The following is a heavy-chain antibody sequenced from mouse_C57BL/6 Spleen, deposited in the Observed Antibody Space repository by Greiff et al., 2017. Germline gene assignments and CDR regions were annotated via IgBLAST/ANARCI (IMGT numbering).Heavy chain of an antibody. CDR3: ARSGKLRPHFDY. CDR1: GYTFTGYW. J-gene: IGHJ2*01. D-gene: IGHD3-2*02. CDR2: ILPGSGCT. V-gene: IGHV1-9*01. Sequence: QVQLQQSGAELMKPGASVKLSCKATGYTFTGYWIEWVKQRPGHGLEWIGEILPGSGCTNYNEKLKGKATFTADTSSNTAYMQLSSLTTEDSAIYYCARSGKLRPHFDYWGQGTTLTVSS.